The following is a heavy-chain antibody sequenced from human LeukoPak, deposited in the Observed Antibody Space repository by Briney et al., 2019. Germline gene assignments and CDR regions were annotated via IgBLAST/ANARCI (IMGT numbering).Heavy chain of an antibody. CDR2: VYYSGST. D-gene: IGHD3-3*01. V-gene: IGHV4-59*01. Sequence: SETLSLTCTVTGTSSSGYYWSWIRQTPGQGLEWIGYVYYSGSTNYNPSLESRATILIDTSKNRFSLKLSSVTAADTAVYYCARDLRYDFWSAKGFDYWGQGTLVTVSS. CDR3: ARDLRYDFWSAKGFDY. J-gene: IGHJ4*02. CDR1: GTSSSGYY.